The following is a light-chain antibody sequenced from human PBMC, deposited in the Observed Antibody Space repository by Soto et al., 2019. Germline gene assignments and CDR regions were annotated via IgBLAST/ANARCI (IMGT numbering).Light chain of an antibody. CDR1: QNIKTN. V-gene: IGKV3-20*01. CDR3: QQYGSTGT. CDR2: GAS. Sequence: EKLMTQSPVTLSVSPGERATLSCGAGQNIKTNLAWYQQKPGQAPRLLIYGASNRATGIPDRLSGSGSGTEFTLTIGRMEPEDFAVYYCQQYGSTGTFGQGTKVDIK. J-gene: IGKJ1*01.